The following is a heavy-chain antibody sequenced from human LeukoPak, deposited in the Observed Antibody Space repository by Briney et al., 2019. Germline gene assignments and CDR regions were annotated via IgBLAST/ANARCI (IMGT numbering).Heavy chain of an antibody. CDR2: TYYRSKWYS. J-gene: IGHJ5*02. CDR3: ARSVGWYRS. V-gene: IGHV6-1*01. Sequence: SQTLSLTCASSGDNVSRNSVAWNWIRQSPSRVLEWLGRTYYRSKWYSEYAVSVKSRMTINADTFQNQFSLQLNSVTPEDTAVYFCARSVGWYRSWGQGTLVTVSS. D-gene: IGHD6-19*01. CDR1: GDNVSRNSVA.